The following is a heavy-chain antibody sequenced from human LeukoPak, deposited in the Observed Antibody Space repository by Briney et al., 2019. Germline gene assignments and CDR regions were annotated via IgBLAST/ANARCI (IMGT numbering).Heavy chain of an antibody. CDR1: GYTLTELS. CDR3: ATSNPITIFGVVIVNFDY. V-gene: IGHV1-24*01. Sequence: GASVKVSCKVSGYTLTELSMHWVRQAPGKGLEWTGGFDPEDGETIYAQKFQGRVTMTEDTSTDTAYMELSSLRSEDTAVYYCATSNPITIFGVVIVNFDYWGQGTLVTVSS. CDR2: FDPEDGET. J-gene: IGHJ4*02. D-gene: IGHD3-3*01.